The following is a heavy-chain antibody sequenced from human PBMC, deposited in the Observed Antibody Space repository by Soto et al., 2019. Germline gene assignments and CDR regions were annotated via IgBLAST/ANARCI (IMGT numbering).Heavy chain of an antibody. J-gene: IGHJ4*02. CDR1: GFTFSSYS. CDR2: ISSSSSYI. V-gene: IGHV3-21*04. D-gene: IGHD3-22*01. CDR3: ARDDSSGYHIL. Sequence: GGSLRLSCAASGFTFSSYSMNWVRQAPGKGLEWVSSISSSSSYIYYADSVKGRFTISRDNSKNTLYLQMNSLRSEDTAVYYCARDDSSGYHILWGQGTLVTVSS.